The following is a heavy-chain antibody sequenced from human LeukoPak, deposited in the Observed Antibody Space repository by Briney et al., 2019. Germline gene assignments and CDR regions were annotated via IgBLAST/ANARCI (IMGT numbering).Heavy chain of an antibody. CDR3: ARAPDY. CDR1: GGSISSYY. Sequence: PSETLSLTCTVSGGSISSYYWSWIRQPPGKGLEWIGYIYYSGSTNYNPSLKGRVTISADTSRNQFSLKLTSVTAADTAVYYCARAPDYWGQGTLVTVSS. CDR2: IYYSGST. J-gene: IGHJ4*02. V-gene: IGHV4-59*12.